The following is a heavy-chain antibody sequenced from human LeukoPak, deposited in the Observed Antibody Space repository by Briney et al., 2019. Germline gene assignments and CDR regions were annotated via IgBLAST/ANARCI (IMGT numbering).Heavy chain of an antibody. CDR2: IYYSGST. CDR3: ARGDDGSGKGFDY. D-gene: IGHD3-10*01. J-gene: IGHJ4*02. V-gene: IGHV4-39*07. CDR1: GGSISSSSYY. Sequence: SETLSLTCTVSGGSISSSSYYWGWIRQPPGKGLEWIGSIYYSGSTYYNPSLKSRVTISVDTSKNQFSLKLSSVTAADTAVYYCARGDDGSGKGFDYWGQGTLVTVSS.